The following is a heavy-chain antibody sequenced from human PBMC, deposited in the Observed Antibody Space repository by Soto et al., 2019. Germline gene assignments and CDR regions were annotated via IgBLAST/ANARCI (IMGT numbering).Heavy chain of an antibody. V-gene: IGHV4-31*03. D-gene: IGHD2-21*01. Sequence: VQLQESGPGLVKPSQTLSLTCTVSGDSISRGGYYWNWIRQHPRKGLEWIGYIYHSGSTNYNPSLKSRVTISVDTSKNQLSLELSSVTAADTAIYYCARDGAGAYGLGWFDPWGQGILVTVSS. CDR1: GDSISRGGYY. J-gene: IGHJ5*02. CDR2: IYHSGST. CDR3: ARDGAGAYGLGWFDP.